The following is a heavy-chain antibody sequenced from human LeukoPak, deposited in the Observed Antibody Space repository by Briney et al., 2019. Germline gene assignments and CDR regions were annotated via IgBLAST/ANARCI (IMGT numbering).Heavy chain of an antibody. Sequence: GGSLRLSCAASGFTFSSNYMSWVRQAPGKGLEWVSVIYSGGSTYYADSVKGRFTISRDNSKNTLYLQMNSLRAEDTAVYYCARDNGGSYEDYWGQGTLVTVSS. V-gene: IGHV3-53*01. CDR3: ARDNGGSYEDY. J-gene: IGHJ4*02. CDR2: IYSGGST. CDR1: GFTFSSNY. D-gene: IGHD1-26*01.